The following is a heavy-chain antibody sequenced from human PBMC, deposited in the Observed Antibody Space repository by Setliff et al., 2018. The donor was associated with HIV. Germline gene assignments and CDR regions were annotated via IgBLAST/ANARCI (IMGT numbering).Heavy chain of an antibody. V-gene: IGHV3-30*02. J-gene: IGHJ4*02. CDR1: GFTLSTYG. CDR2: VHYNGNDK. CDR3: AKDKGGYNWNYFDY. Sequence: GGSLRLSCATSGFTLSTYGMHWVRQAPGKGLEWVARVHYNGNDKFYVDSVKGRFTISRDNSENTLYLQMDGLRAEDTAVYYCAKDKGGYNWNYFDYWSPGTQVTVSS. D-gene: IGHD1-20*01.